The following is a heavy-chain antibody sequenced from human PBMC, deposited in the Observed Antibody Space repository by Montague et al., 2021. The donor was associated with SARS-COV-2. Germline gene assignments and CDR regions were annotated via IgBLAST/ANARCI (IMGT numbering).Heavy chain of an antibody. CDR3: ARSNVVTGMDFNWFDP. CDR2: ISSSSSYI. D-gene: IGHD5-18*01. J-gene: IGHJ5*02. CDR1: GFTFSSYS. Sequence: SLRLSCAASGFTFSSYSMNWVRQAPGKGLEWVSSISSSSSYIYYADSVKGRFTISRDNAKNSLYLQMNSLRAEDTAVYYCARSNVVTGMDFNWFDPWGQGTMVTVSS. V-gene: IGHV3-21*01.